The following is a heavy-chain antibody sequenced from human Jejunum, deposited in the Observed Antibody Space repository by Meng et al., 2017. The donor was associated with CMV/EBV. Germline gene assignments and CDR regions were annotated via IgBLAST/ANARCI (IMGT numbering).Heavy chain of an antibody. D-gene: IGHD6-13*01. CDR3: ARDGYSSSFDY. V-gene: IGHV1-2*02. CDR1: GYTFTGNY. J-gene: IGHJ4*02. CDR2: INPNSGGK. Sequence: CKASGYTFTGNYMHWVRQAPGQGLEWMGWINPNSGGKTYAQKFQGRVTLTRDTSISTAYMELSRLRSDDTAVYYCARDGYSSSFDYWGQGTLVTVSS.